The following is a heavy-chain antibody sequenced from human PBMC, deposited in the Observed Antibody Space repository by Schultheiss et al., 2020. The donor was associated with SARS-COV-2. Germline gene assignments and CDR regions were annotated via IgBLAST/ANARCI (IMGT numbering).Heavy chain of an antibody. CDR2: SHGGEGNSP. Sequence: GESLKISCLTSGFIFRNYAIHWVRQAPGKELEYVSTSHGGEGNSPDYADSVKGRFTVSRDNSKNIVYLQMNSLRDDDTAVYYCARAPDCGGGSCYGYHYYGMDVWGQGTTVTVSS. CDR3: ARAPDCGGGSCYGYHYYGMDV. CDR1: GFIFRNYA. J-gene: IGHJ6*02. V-gene: IGHV3-64*04. D-gene: IGHD2-15*01.